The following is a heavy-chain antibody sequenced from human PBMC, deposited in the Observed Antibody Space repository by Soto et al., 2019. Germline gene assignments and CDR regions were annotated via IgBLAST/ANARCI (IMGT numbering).Heavy chain of an antibody. CDR3: ARDSPRTSVVCPFYYYTMDV. D-gene: IGHD3-10*01. CDR1: GGSISDNY. Sequence: PSETLSLTCTVSGGSISDNYWIWIRQPPEKGLEWIGYIFYNGITSYSPSLKSRVSISLDTSKNQFSLNLSSVTAADTAVYYCARDSPRTSVVCPFYYYTMDVWGPGTTVTVSS. V-gene: IGHV4-59*01. J-gene: IGHJ6*02. CDR2: IFYNGIT.